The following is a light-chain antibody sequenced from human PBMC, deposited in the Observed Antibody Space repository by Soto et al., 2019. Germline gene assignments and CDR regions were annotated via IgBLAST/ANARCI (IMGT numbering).Light chain of an antibody. CDR1: NIGSKS. CDR2: YDS. V-gene: IGLV3-21*04. Sequence: SYELTQPPSVSVAPGKTARITCGGNNIGSKSVLWYQQKPGQAPVLVIYYDSERPSGIPERFSGSNSGNTATLTISRVEAGDEADYYCQVWDSSSDQGVCGGGTKLTVL. CDR3: QVWDSSSDQGV. J-gene: IGLJ2*01.